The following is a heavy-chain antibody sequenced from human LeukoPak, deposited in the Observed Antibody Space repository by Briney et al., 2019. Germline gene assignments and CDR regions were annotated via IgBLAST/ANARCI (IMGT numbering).Heavy chain of an antibody. Sequence: SVKVSCKASGGTFSSYAISWVRQAPGQGLEWMGGIIPIFGAANYAQKFQGRVTITTDESTSTAYMELSSLRSEDTAVYYWASVIVVVPAAARFDTEYYFDYWGQGTLVTVSS. J-gene: IGHJ4*02. CDR3: ASVIVVVPAAARFDTEYYFDY. CDR1: GGTFSSYA. CDR2: IIPIFGAA. V-gene: IGHV1-69*05. D-gene: IGHD2-2*01.